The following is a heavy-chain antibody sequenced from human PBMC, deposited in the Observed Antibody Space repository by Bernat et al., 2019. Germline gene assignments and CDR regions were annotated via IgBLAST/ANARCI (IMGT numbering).Heavy chain of an antibody. CDR3: AVITWQVGY. V-gene: IGHV4-39*01. CDR2: FSYGGST. CDR1: GASISSSSYY. J-gene: IGHJ4*02. Sequence: QLQLQESGPGLVKPSETLSLTCTVSGASISSSSYYWGWVRQPTGEGLEWIGSFSYGGSTYYNPSLTSRVTISVDTSKNQFSLKLTSVTAADTAVYFCAVITWQVGYWGQGTLVTVSS. D-gene: IGHD3-16*01.